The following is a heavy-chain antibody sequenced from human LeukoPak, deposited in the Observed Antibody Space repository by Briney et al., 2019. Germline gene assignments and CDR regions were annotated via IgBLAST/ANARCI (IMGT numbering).Heavy chain of an antibody. J-gene: IGHJ4*02. V-gene: IGHV1-3*01. D-gene: IGHD3-9*01. Sequence: GASVKVSCKASGYTFTSYAMHWVRQAPGQRLEWMGWINAGNGNTKYSQKFQGRVTITRDTSASTAYMELSSLRSEDTAVYYCAREGGTVLRHFDWLPPSYWGQGTLVTVSS. CDR2: INAGNGNT. CDR1: GYTFTSYA. CDR3: AREGGTVLRHFDWLPPSY.